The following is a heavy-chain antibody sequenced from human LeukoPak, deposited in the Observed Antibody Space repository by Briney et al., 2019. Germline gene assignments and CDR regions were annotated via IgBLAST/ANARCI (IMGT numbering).Heavy chain of an antibody. CDR3: TRGLPGAPLFDY. D-gene: IGHD7-27*01. V-gene: IGHV3-49*04. CDR2: IRTKEYGRTA. J-gene: IGHJ4*02. Sequence: PGGSLRLSCTASGFTFGDYAMTWVRQAPGKGLELVAFIRTKEYGRTAEYAASVKGRFAISRDDSKTTAYLQMNSLKTEDTAVYYCTRGLPGAPLFDYWGQGTLVTVSS. CDR1: GFTFGDYA.